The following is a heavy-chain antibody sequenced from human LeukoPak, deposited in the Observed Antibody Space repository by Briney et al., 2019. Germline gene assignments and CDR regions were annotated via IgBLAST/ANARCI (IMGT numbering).Heavy chain of an antibody. J-gene: IGHJ4*02. D-gene: IGHD3-16*02. CDR2: ITSGGDYM. Sequence: PGGSLRLSCAASGFTFGGYTMSWVRQAPGKGLQWVSTITSGGDYMYYADPVKGRFTISRDDSKNSLYLHMNSLRAEDTAVYSCARVSIFGVVIANDYWGQGTVVTVSS. V-gene: IGHV3-21*01. CDR3: ARVSIFGVVIANDY. CDR1: GFTFGGYT.